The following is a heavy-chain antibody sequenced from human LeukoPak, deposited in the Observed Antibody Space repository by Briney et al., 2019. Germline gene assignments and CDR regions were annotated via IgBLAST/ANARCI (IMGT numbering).Heavy chain of an antibody. D-gene: IGHD5-12*01. Sequence: PGGSLRLSCAASGFTFSSYGMHWVRQAPGKGLEWVAVIWYDGSNKNYADSVKGRFTISRDNSKNTLYLQMNSLRAEDTAVYYCAKSGIVATIPLDYWGQGTLVTVSS. CDR3: AKSGIVATIPLDY. CDR2: IWYDGSNK. J-gene: IGHJ4*02. CDR1: GFTFSSYG. V-gene: IGHV3-33*06.